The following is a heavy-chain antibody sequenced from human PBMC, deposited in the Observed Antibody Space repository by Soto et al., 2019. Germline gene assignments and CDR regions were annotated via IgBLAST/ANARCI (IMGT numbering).Heavy chain of an antibody. Sequence: QVQLVESGGGLVKPGGSLRLSCVASGFTFSDYYMSWFLQAPGKGLEWVSYISSGGSVIYSADSMKGRFTISRDNAKNSLYLKVNSLRAEDTAVYYCAREPRDDYMISGGFDYWGQGTLVPVSS. CDR2: ISSGGSVI. CDR3: AREPRDDYMISGGFDY. V-gene: IGHV3-11*01. CDR1: GFTFSDYY. D-gene: IGHD4-4*01. J-gene: IGHJ4*02.